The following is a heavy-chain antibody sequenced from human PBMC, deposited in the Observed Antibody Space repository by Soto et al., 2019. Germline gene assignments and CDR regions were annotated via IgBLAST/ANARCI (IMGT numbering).Heavy chain of an antibody. V-gene: IGHV1-69*02. D-gene: IGHD2-2*02. J-gene: IGHJ6*02. CDR2: IIPILGIA. CDR1: GGTFSSYT. CDR3: ARGVGYCISTSCYNYGMDV. Sequence: SVKVSCKASGGTFSSYTISWVRQAPGQGLEWMGRIIPILGIANYAQKFQGRVTITADKSTSTAYMELSSLRSDDTAVYYCARGVGYCISTSCYNYGMDVWGQGTTVTVSS.